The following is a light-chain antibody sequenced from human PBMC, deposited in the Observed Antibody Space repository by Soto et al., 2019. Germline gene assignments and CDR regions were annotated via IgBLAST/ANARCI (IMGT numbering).Light chain of an antibody. CDR1: GSDISAYNY. J-gene: IGLJ1*01. CDR2: EVN. V-gene: IGLV2-14*01. Sequence: QSALTQPASVSGSPGQSITISCTGTGSDISAYNYVSWYQQHPGKAPKLMISEVNNRPSGVSNRFSGSKSGNTASLTISGLQTEDEAHYYCCSYTTTSTPFVIGTRTKVTV. CDR3: CSYTTTSTPFV.